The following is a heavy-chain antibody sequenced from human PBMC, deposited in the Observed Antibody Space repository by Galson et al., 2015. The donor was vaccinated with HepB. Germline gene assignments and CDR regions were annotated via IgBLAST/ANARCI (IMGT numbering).Heavy chain of an antibody. CDR1: GFTFNFNG. CDR3: AQLGTGY. D-gene: IGHD7-27*01. V-gene: IGHV3-53*01. J-gene: IGHJ4*02. CDR2: IYGGHNT. Sequence: SLRLSCAGSGFTFNFNGHWMHWVRQAPGKGLVWVSTIYGGHNTYYADSVKGRFIISRDDSKNTLYLQMDSLRADDTAVYYCAQLGTGYWGQGTLVTVSS.